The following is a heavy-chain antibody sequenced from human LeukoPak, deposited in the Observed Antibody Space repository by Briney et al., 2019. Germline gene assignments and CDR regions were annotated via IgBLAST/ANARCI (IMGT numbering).Heavy chain of an antibody. Sequence: SETLSLTCTVSGGSISSSSYYWGWIRQPPGKGLEWIGSIYYSGSTYYNPSLKSRVTISVDTSKNQFSLKLSSVTAADTAVYYCARGPVTTYWYFDLWGRGTLVTVSS. J-gene: IGHJ2*01. CDR3: ARGPVTTYWYFDL. V-gene: IGHV4-39*07. CDR1: GGSISSSSYY. D-gene: IGHD3-3*01. CDR2: IYYSGST.